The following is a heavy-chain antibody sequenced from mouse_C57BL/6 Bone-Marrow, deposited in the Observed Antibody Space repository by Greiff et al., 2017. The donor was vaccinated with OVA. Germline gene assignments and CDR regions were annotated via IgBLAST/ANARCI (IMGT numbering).Heavy chain of an antibody. J-gene: IGHJ2*01. CDR3: ARVYGKDFDY. Sequence: EVMLVESEGGLVQPGSSMKLSCTASGFTFSDYYMAWVRQVPEKGLEWVANINYDGSSTYYLDSLKSRFIISRDNAKNILYLQMSSLKSEDTATYYCARVYGKDFDYWGQGTTLTVSS. CDR2: INYDGSST. V-gene: IGHV5-16*01. CDR1: GFTFSDYY. D-gene: IGHD2-1*01.